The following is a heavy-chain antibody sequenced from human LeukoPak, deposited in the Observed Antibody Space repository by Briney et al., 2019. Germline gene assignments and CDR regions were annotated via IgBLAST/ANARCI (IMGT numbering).Heavy chain of an antibody. CDR1: GYTFIKYY. D-gene: IGHD1-26*01. CDR2: INPSVGST. Sequence: ASVKVSCKASGYTFIKYYIHWVRQAPGQGLEWMGIINPSVGSTAYARKFQGRVSMTRDTSTSTVYMEMSSLRSEDTALYYCARDGEVGATTLVDNWGQGTLVTVSS. V-gene: IGHV1-46*01. J-gene: IGHJ4*02. CDR3: ARDGEVGATTLVDN.